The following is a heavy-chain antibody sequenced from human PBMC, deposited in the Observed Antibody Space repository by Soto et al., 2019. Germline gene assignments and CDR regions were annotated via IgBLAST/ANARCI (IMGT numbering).Heavy chain of an antibody. CDR2: ISGYDGNT. D-gene: IGHD3-10*01. CDR1: GFTLNDFG. Sequence: VSCKASGFTLNDFGVSWVRQAPGQGLEWTGWISGYDGNTNFAQKYEGRVTMTIDSSTSTAYMELRNLRSDDTAMYYCAREKWFGQTPFDSWGQGTLVTVSS. V-gene: IGHV1-18*01. CDR3: AREKWFGQTPFDS. J-gene: IGHJ4*02.